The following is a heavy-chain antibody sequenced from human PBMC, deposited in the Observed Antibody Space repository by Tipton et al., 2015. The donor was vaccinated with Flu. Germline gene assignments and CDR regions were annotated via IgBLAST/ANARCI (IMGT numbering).Heavy chain of an antibody. CDR2: IYYSGTT. V-gene: IGHV4-39*07. CDR1: GDSISTTIYY. J-gene: IGHJ2*01. CDR3: VRLGITFLERNQYLDL. D-gene: IGHD2/OR15-2a*01. Sequence: TLSLTCTVSGDSISTTIYYWGWVRQPPGKGLEWIGSIYYSGTTYYNPSLKSRVTMSANTSKNQVSLMLSSVAAADTAVYYCVRLGITFLERNQYLDLWGRGTLVTVSS.